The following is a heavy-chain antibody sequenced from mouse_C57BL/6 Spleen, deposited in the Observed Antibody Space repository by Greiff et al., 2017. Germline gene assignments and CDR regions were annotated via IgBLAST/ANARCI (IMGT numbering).Heavy chain of an antibody. CDR1: GFTFSSYT. D-gene: IGHD2-2*01. Sequence: EVQGVESGGGLVKPGGSLKLSCAASGFTFSSYTMSWVRQTPEKRLEWVATISGGGGNTYYPDSVKGRFTISRDNATNTLYLQMSSLRSEDTALYYCARHGGGGYYNAMDYWGQGTSVTVSS. V-gene: IGHV5-9*01. CDR2: ISGGGGNT. J-gene: IGHJ4*01. CDR3: ARHGGGGYYNAMDY.